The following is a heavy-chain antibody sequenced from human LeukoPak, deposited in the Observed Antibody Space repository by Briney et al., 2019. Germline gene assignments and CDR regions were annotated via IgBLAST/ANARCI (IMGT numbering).Heavy chain of an antibody. J-gene: IGHJ4*02. CDR1: GGTFSSYA. D-gene: IGHD5-18*01. CDR3: AADVIRGYSHGPRDY. Sequence: GASVKVSCKASGGTFSSYAISWVRQAPGQGLEWMGRIIPIFGIANYAQKFQGRVTITADKSTSTAYMELSSLRSEDTAVYYCAADVIRGYSHGPRDYWGQGTLVTVSS. CDR2: IIPIFGIA. V-gene: IGHV1-69*04.